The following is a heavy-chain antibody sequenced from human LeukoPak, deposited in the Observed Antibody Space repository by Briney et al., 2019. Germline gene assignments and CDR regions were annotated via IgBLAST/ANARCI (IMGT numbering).Heavy chain of an antibody. CDR3: ARDRRSYYDSSGYPLTTYYFDY. J-gene: IGHJ4*02. D-gene: IGHD3-22*01. V-gene: IGHV1-46*01. CDR2: INPSGGST. Sequence: VASVTVSCTASGYTFTSYYMHWVRQAPGQGLEWMGIINPSGGSTSYAQKFQGRVTMTRDTSTSTVYMELSSLRSEDTAVYYCARDRRSYYDSSGYPLTTYYFDYWGRGTLVTVSS. CDR1: GYTFTSYY.